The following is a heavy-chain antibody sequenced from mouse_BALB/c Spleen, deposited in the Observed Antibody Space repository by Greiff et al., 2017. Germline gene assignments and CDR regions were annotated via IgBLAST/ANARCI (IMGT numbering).Heavy chain of an antibody. CDR2: ISYSGST. D-gene: IGHD1-1*01. Sequence: VQLKESGPGLVKPSQSLSLTCTVTGYSITSDYAWNWIRQFPGNKLEWMGYISYSGSTSYNPSLKSRISITRDTSKNQFFLQLNSVTTEDTATYYCARSLITTVVAGLDYWGQGTTLTVSS. J-gene: IGHJ2*01. V-gene: IGHV3-2*02. CDR3: ARSLITTVVAGLDY. CDR1: GYSITSDYA.